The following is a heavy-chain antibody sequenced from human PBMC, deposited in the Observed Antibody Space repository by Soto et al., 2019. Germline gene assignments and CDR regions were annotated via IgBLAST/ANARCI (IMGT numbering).Heavy chain of an antibody. V-gene: IGHV3-33*01. CDR3: ARHYTEGVAVAGTTDAFDI. Sequence: GGSLRLSCAASGFTFSSYGMHWVRQAPGKGLEWVAVIWYDGSNKYYADSVKGRFTISRDNSKNTLYLQMNSLRAEDTAVYYCARHYTEGVAVAGTTDAFDIWGQGTMVTVSS. CDR2: IWYDGSNK. D-gene: IGHD6-19*01. CDR1: GFTFSSYG. J-gene: IGHJ3*02.